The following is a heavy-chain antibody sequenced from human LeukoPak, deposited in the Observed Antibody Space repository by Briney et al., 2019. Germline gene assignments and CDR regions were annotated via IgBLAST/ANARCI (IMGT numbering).Heavy chain of an antibody. V-gene: IGHV4-30-4*07. CDR1: GGSISSGGYS. D-gene: IGHD5/OR15-5a*01. CDR3: AKKIVSHFDY. CDR2: IYYSGST. Sequence: SETLSLTCAVSGGSISSGGYSWSWIRQPPGKGLEWIGYIYYSGSTYYNPSLKSRVTISVDTSKNQFSLKLSSVTAADTAVYYCAKKIVSHFDYWGQGTLVTVSS. J-gene: IGHJ4*02.